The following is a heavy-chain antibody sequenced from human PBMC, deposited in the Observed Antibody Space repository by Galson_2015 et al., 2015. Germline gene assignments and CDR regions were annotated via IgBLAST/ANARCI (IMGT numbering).Heavy chain of an antibody. CDR1: GSSFTDNY. V-gene: IGHV1-2*06. Sequence: SVKVSCKASGSSFTDNYVHWVRQAPGQGLEWMGRINPNSGDTDYSQKFQGRITVTGDASTSTAYVEMSSLRSDDTAVYYCARAKSGIHYPYYKGLDVW. J-gene: IGHJ6*01. CDR2: INPNSGDT. D-gene: IGHD1-26*01. CDR3: ARAKSGIHYPYYKGLDV.